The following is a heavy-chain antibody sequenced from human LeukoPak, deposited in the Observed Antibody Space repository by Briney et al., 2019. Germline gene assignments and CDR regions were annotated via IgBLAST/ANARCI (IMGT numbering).Heavy chain of an antibody. Sequence: SETLSLTCTVSGGSISSYYWSWIRQPPGKGLEWIGYIYYSGSTNYNPSLKSRVTISVDTSKNQFSLKLSSVTAADTAVYYYARGQQLGGLFDYWGQGTLVTVSS. CDR3: ARGQQLGGLFDY. D-gene: IGHD6-13*01. J-gene: IGHJ4*02. V-gene: IGHV4-59*01. CDR2: IYYSGST. CDR1: GGSISSYY.